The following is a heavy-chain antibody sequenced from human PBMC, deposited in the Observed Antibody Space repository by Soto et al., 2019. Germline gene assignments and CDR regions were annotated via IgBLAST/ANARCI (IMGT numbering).Heavy chain of an antibody. CDR1: GFTFSSYG. CDR3: ATPGAKYYYDSSGYSTFDY. V-gene: IGHV3-33*01. CDR2: IWYDGSNK. Sequence: GGSLRLSCAASGFTFSSYGMHWVRQAPGKGLEWVAVIWYDGSNKYYADSVKGRFTISRDNSKNTLYLQMNSLRAEDTAVYYCATPGAKYYYDSSGYSTFDYWGQGTLVTVSS. D-gene: IGHD3-22*01. J-gene: IGHJ4*02.